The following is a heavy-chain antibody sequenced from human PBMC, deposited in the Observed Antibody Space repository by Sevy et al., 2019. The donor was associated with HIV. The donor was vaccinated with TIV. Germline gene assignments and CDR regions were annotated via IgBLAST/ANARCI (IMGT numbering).Heavy chain of an antibody. CDR3: ATGIPEWELGGHWFDP. CDR2: TYYRSKWYN. Sequence: SQTLSLTCAISGDSVSSNSAAWNWIRQSPSRGLEWLGRTYYRSKWYNDYAVSVKSRISINPDTSKNQFSLQLSSVTPEDTAVYFCATGIPEWELGGHWFDPWGQGTLVTVSS. D-gene: IGHD1-26*01. CDR1: GDSVSSNSAA. J-gene: IGHJ5*02. V-gene: IGHV6-1*01.